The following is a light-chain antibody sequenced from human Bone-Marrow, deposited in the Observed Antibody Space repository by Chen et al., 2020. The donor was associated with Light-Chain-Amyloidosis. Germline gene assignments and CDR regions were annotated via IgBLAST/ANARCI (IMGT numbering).Light chain of an antibody. CDR1: SPNIGAHY. J-gene: IGLJ3*02. CDR3: ATWYSALGAVA. V-gene: IGLV1-51*01. Sequence: QSVLTQPPSVSAAPGQKVSISCSGSSPNIGAHYVSWYQQLPGTAPKLLIYYISKRPAGILDRFSCCKSGTSATLGIAGVHAEDESDYDCATWYSALGAVAFGGGTKLTVL. CDR2: YIS.